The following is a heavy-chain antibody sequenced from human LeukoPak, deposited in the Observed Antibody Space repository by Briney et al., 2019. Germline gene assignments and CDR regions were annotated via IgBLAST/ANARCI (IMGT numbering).Heavy chain of an antibody. CDR3: ARGSSSWYGGYYYYYGMDV. Sequence: SVKVSCKASGGTFSSYAISWVRQAPGQGLEWMGGIIPIFGTANYAQKFQGRVTITADESTSTAYMELSSLRSEDTAVYYCARGSSSWYGGYYYYYGMDVWGQGTTVTVSS. CDR2: IIPIFGTA. D-gene: IGHD6-13*01. V-gene: IGHV1-69*13. CDR1: GGTFSSYA. J-gene: IGHJ6*02.